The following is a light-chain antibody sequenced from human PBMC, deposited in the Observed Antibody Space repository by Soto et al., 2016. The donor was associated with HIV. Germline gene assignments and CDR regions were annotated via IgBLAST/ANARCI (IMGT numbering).Light chain of an antibody. CDR2: DDS. CDR3: QVWDGASDHVV. J-gene: IGLJ2*01. Sequence: ELTQPPSVSVTPGKTASIACGGNNIGSKSVHWYQQRPGQAPVLVVFDDSDRPSGIPERFSGSKSGNTATLTISRVEAGDEADYFCQVWDGASDHVVFGGGTRLAVL. V-gene: IGLV3-21*03. CDR1: NIGSKS.